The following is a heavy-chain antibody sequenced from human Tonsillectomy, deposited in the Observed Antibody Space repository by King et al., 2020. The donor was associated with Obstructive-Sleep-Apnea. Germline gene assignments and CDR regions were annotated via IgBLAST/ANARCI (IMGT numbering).Heavy chain of an antibody. V-gene: IGHV4-31*03. CDR1: GGSVSSGGYY. CDR3: ARGTEQAPTGFVVVEPEDAFDF. J-gene: IGHJ3*01. Sequence: VQLQESGPGLVRPSQTLSLTCTVSGGSVSSGGYYWSWIRQHPGKGLEWIGYMYYSGTTYYNPSLKSRVTMSLDTSKNQFALKLTPVTAADTAVYYCARGTEQAPTGFVVVEPEDAFDFWGHGTMVTVSS. D-gene: IGHD2-15*01. CDR2: MYYSGTT.